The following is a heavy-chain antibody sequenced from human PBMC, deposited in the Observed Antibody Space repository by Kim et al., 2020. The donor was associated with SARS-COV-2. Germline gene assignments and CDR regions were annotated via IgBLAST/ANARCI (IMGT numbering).Heavy chain of an antibody. CDR2: IYSGGST. CDR1: GFTVSSNY. Sequence: GGSLRLSCAASGFTVSSNYMSWVRQAPGKGLEWVSVIYSGGSTYYADSVKGRFTISRDYSKNTLYLQMNSLRAEDTAVYYCARATLEFYSSYGMDVWGQGTTVTVSS. CDR3: ARATLEFYSSYGMDV. D-gene: IGHD1-1*01. J-gene: IGHJ6*02. V-gene: IGHV3-53*01.